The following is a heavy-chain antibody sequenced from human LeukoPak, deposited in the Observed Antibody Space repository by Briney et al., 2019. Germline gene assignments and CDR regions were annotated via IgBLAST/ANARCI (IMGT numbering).Heavy chain of an antibody. CDR1: GGSISSGGYY. CDR2: IYYSGST. V-gene: IGHV4-31*03. D-gene: IGHD3-9*01. Sequence: SETLSPTCTVSGGSISSGGYYWSWIRQHPGKGLEWIGYIYYSGSTYYNPSLKSRVTISVDTSKNQFSLKLSSVTAADTAVYYCARANYDILTGATFDYWGQGTLVTVSS. J-gene: IGHJ4*02. CDR3: ARANYDILTGATFDY.